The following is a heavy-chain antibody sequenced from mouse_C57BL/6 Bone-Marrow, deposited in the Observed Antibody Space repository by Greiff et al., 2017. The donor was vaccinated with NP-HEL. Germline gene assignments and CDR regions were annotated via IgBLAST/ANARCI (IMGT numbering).Heavy chain of an antibody. CDR1: FFSLPLSF. V-gene: IGHV2-3*01. CDR2: IWGDGGT. J-gene: IGHJ4*01. D-gene: IGHD3-1*01. CDR3: AKGGYGAMDY. Sequence: QLQESGPGLVPHPPLPHLPFPSSFFSLPLSFFLFFLHPPLNGLEWRGVIWGDGGTTYHSALISRLSISKDNSKSQVFLKLNSLQTDDTATYYCAKGGYGAMDYWGQGTSVTVSS.